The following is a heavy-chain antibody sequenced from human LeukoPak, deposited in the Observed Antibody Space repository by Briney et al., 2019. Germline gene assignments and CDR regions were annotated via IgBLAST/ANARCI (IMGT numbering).Heavy chain of an antibody. Sequence: GSLRLSCAASGFTFSSYWMSWVRQPPGKGLEWIGYIYYSGSTNYNPSLKSRVTISVDTSKNQFSLKLSSVTAADTAVYYCARHSERRDGYNWRYYYYYGMDVWGQGTTVTVSS. CDR3: ARHSERRDGYNWRYYYYYGMDV. CDR1: GFTFSSYW. V-gene: IGHV4-59*08. D-gene: IGHD5-24*01. J-gene: IGHJ6*02. CDR2: IYYSGST.